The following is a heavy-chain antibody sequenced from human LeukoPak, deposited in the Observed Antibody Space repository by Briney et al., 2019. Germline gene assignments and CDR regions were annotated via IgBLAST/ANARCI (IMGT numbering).Heavy chain of an antibody. CDR2: ISGSGGST. V-gene: IGHV3-23*01. Sequence: GGSLRLSCAASGFTFSSYAMSWVRQAPGKGLEWVSAISGSGGSTYYADSVKGRFTISRDNSKNTLYLQMNSLRAEDTAVYYCAKDGAPRRPDGGRYSGYDWDYWGQGTLVTVSS. J-gene: IGHJ4*02. CDR1: GFTFSSYA. D-gene: IGHD5-12*01. CDR3: AKDGAPRRPDGGRYSGYDWDY.